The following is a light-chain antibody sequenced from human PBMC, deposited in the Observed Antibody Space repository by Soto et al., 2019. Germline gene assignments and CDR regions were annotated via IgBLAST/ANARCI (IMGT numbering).Light chain of an antibody. V-gene: IGLV2-8*01. CDR2: EVS. CDR3: SSYAGSNILV. Sequence: QSALTQPPSASGSPGQSVTISCTGTSCDVGGYKYVSWYQQHPGKAPKLMIYEVSKRPSGVPDRFSGSKSGNTASLTVSGLQADDEADYYCSSYAGSNILVFGGGTKLTVL. CDR1: SCDVGGYKY. J-gene: IGLJ2*01.